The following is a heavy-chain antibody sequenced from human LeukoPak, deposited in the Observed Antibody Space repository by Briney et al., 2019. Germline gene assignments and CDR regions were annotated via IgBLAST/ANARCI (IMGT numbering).Heavy chain of an antibody. V-gene: IGHV4-61*08. J-gene: IGHJ5*02. CDR3: ARTGYCSGGSCFPGWFDP. CDR1: GGSVSSGDYY. D-gene: IGHD2-15*01. CDR2: IYYTGST. Sequence: PSETLSLTCTVSGGSVSSGDYYWSWIRQPPGKGLEWIGYIYYTGSTRYNPSLKSRLTISVDTSKNQFSLKLSSVTAADTAVYYCARTGYCSGGSCFPGWFDPWGQGTLVTVSS.